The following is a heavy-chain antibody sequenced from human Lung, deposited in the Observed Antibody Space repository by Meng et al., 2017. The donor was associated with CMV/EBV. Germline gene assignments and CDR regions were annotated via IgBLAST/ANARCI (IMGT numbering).Heavy chain of an antibody. J-gene: IGHJ6*02. D-gene: IGHD3-3*01. CDR3: ARNGQYYDFWSGYYKISHYYYYYGMDV. CDR2: ISSSGSTI. V-gene: IGHV3-48*03. CDR1: GFTFSSYE. Sequence: SCAASGFTFSSYEMNWVRQAPGKGLEWVSYISSSGSTIYYADSVKGRFTISRDNAKNSLYLQMNSLRAEDTAVYYCARNGQYYDFWSGYYKISHYYYYYGMDVWXQGTXVTVSS.